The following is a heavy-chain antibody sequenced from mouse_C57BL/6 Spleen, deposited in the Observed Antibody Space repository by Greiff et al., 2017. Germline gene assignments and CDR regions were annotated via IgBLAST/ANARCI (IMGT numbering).Heavy chain of an antibody. J-gene: IGHJ1*03. V-gene: IGHV1-61*01. Sequence: VQLQQPGAELVRPGSSVKLSCKASGYTFTSYWMDWVKQRPGQGLEWIGNIYPSDSETHNNQKFKDKATLTVDKSSSTAYMQLSSLTYEDSAVYYCARGGRVTYWYFDVWGTGTTVTVSS. CDR3: ARGGRVTYWYFDV. CDR2: IYPSDSET. D-gene: IGHD2-13*01. CDR1: GYTFTSYW.